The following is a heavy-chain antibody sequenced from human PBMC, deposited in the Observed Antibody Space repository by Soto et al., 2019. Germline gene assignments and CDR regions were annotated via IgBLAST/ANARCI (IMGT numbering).Heavy chain of an antibody. CDR1: GFNFSIYS. V-gene: IGHV3-23*01. D-gene: IGHD2-15*01. CDR3: AIDSDGGY. CDR2: ISTTTGNT. J-gene: IGHJ4*02. Sequence: EVRLSESGGGLVQPGASLRLSCAASGFNFSIYSMIWVRQAPGKGLEWVSGISTTTGNTYYTNSVKGRFTISRDNFENTLFLQMNNLRAEDTALYYCAIDSDGGYWGQGTLVTVSS.